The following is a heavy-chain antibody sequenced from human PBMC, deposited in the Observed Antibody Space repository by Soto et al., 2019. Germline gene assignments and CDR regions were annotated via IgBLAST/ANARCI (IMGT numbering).Heavy chain of an antibody. V-gene: IGHV4-59*01. D-gene: IGHD5-12*01. CDR2: IYYSGST. Sequence: PSETLSLTCTVSGGSISSYYWSWIRQPPGKGLEWIGYIYYSGSTNYSPSLKSRVTISVDTSKNQFSLKLSSVTAADTAVYYCARGWLQSPVSFDYWGQGTLVTVSS. J-gene: IGHJ4*02. CDR1: GGSISSYY. CDR3: ARGWLQSPVSFDY.